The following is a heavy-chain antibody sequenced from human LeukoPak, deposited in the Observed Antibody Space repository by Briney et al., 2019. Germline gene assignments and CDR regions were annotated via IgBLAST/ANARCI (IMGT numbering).Heavy chain of an antibody. CDR3: AAPGPYSSGYTLLLAEFVYYYNGMDV. D-gene: IGHD3-22*01. V-gene: IGHV5-51*01. J-gene: IGHJ6*02. CDR1: GYSFTSYW. CDR2: IYPGDSDT. Sequence: GESLKISCKGSGYSFTSYWIGWVRQMPGKGLEWMGIIYPGDSDTRYSPSFQGQVTISADKSISTAYLQWSSLKASDTAMYYCAAPGPYSSGYTLLLAEFVYYYNGMDVWGQGTTVTVSS.